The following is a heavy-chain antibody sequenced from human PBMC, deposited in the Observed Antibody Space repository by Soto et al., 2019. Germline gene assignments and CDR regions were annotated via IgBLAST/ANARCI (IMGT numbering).Heavy chain of an antibody. J-gene: IGHJ4*02. V-gene: IGHV3-23*04. CDR2: ISSSSGST. Sequence: VQLVESGGGVVQPGGSLRLSCAACGFSFRSYAMTWVRQGPGKGLEWVSGISSSSGSTYYADSVKGRFTISRDNSKNTLYLQMNSLRGEDTAVYYCAKGRVSSRAYHLEYWGQGTLVTVSS. CDR3: AKGRVSSRAYHLEY. D-gene: IGHD6-6*01. CDR1: GFSFRSYA.